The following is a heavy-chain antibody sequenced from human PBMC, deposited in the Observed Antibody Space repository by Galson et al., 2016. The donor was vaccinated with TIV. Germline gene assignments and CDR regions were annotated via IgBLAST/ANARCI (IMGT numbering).Heavy chain of an antibody. CDR1: GFTLSDYG. CDR2: ITSSSKFI. V-gene: IGHV3-21*01. D-gene: IGHD6-19*01. CDR3: AKQWLKDYYGMDV. J-gene: IGHJ6*02. Sequence: SLRLSCAASGFTLSDYGMNWVRQSPGKGLEWVSAITSSSKFIYYADSVKGRFSISRDNAKNSVYLQMHSLRPDDTAVYYCAKQWLKDYYGMDVWGPGTTVTVSS.